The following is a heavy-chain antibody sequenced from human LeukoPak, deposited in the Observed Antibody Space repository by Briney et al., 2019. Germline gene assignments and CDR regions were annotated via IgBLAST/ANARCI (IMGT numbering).Heavy chain of an antibody. V-gene: IGHV3-48*01. D-gene: IGHD1-26*01. CDR1: GFTFSRYS. CDR3: RASGSPLAYYFDY. J-gene: IGHJ4*02. CDR2: ISSSSSTI. Sequence: PGGSLRLSCAASGFTFSRYSMNWVRQAPGKGLEWVSYISSSSSTIYYADSVKGRFTISRDNAKNSLYLQMNSLRAEDTAVYYCRASGSPLAYYFDYWGQGTLVTVSS.